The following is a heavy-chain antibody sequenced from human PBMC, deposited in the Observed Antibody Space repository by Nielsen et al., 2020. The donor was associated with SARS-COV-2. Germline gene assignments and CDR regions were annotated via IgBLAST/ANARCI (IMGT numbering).Heavy chain of an antibody. J-gene: IGHJ5*02. D-gene: IGHD7-27*01. CDR1: GFTFNNYH. CDR3: ARTDPGVPT. CDR2: ISGGDDST. Sequence: GESLKISCAASGFTFNNYHMSWVRQAPEKGLEWVSSISGGDDSTYYADSVKGRFTISRDNSKNTLYLQMNSLRAEDTAVYYCARTDPGVPTWGQGTLVTVSS. V-gene: IGHV3-23*01.